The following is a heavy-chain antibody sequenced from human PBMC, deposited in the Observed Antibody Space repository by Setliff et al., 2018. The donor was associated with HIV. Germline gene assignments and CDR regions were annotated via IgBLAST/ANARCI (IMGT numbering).Heavy chain of an antibody. D-gene: IGHD2-15*01. CDR3: ARADCSGGSCCSPGY. CDR1: GGSISSYY. CDR2: IYDRGGT. Sequence: SETLSLTCTVSGGSISSYYWSWIRQPPEKGLEWIGYIYDRGGTNYNPSLKSRVTISLDTSKNQFSLKLNSVTAADTAVYYCARADCSGGSCCSPGYWGQGTLVTVSS. V-gene: IGHV4-59*01. J-gene: IGHJ4*02.